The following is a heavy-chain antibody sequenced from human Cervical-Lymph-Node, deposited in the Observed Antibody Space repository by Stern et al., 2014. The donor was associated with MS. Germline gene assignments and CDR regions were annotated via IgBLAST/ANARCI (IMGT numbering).Heavy chain of an antibody. V-gene: IGHV4-61*02. CDR3: VRADATPGSSLVYYYYGMDV. CDR1: GNSTSSGSYY. CDR2: IDTRGST. Sequence: VQLLESGPGLVKPSQTLSLTCTVSGNSTSSGSYYWSWIRQPAGKGLEWIGRIDTRGSTNYNPSLKGRVTIPVNTPKNQFSRNLASVTAADSAVYYCVRADATPGSSLVYYYYGMDVWGQGTTVTVSS. D-gene: IGHD2-2*01. J-gene: IGHJ6*02.